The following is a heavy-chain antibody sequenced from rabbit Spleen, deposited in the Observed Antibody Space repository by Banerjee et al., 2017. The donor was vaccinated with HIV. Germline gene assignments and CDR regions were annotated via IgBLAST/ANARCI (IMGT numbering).Heavy chain of an antibody. CDR3: ARARDTVDDVGDFARLDL. J-gene: IGHJ3*01. V-gene: IGHV1S43*01. CDR1: RIDFSRYYD. Sequence: QQQLEESGGGLVKPGGTLTLTCKASRIDFSRYYDMCWVRQAPGKGLEWIACIYVGSSGGTWYASWAKGRFTISSDNAQNTIHLQMNSLTAADTATYFCARARDTVDDVGDFARLDLWGPGTLVTVS. CDR2: IYVGSSGGT. D-gene: IGHD2-1*01.